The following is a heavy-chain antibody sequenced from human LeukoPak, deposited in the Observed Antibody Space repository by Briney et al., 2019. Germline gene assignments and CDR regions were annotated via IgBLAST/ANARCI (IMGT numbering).Heavy chain of an antibody. CDR1: GYSISSDY. D-gene: IGHD3-10*01. CDR3: ARGTYHYYYYMDV. Sequence: SETLSLTCTVSGYSISSDYWGWIRQPPGKGLEWIGSIYRSGSTYYNPSLKSRVTISVDTSKNQFSLKLSSVTAADTAVYYCARGTYHYYYYMDVWGKGTTVTVSS. V-gene: IGHV4-38-2*02. CDR2: IYRSGST. J-gene: IGHJ6*03.